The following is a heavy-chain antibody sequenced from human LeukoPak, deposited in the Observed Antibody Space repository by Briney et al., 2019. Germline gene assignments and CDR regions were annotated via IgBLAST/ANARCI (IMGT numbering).Heavy chain of an antibody. CDR2: ISSSGSTI. V-gene: IGHV3-11*01. J-gene: IGHJ5*02. CDR3: ARDWPYSRGRYWFDP. Sequence: AETLRLSCAASGFTFSNYYKSWICQAPAKGQGRVSYISSSGSTIYYADSVKGRFTISRDNAKSSLYLQMNSLRAEDTAVYYCARDWPYSRGRYWFDPWGQGTLVTVSS. CDR1: GFTFSNYY. D-gene: IGHD6-19*01.